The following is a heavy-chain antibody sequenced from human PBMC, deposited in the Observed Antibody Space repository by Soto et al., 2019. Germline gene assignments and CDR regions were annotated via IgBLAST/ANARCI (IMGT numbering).Heavy chain of an antibody. CDR2: IYYSGST. CDR3: ARALYFNTMTFDY. D-gene: IGHD4-17*01. V-gene: IGHV4-59*01. Sequence: SETLSLTCTVSGGSISSYYWSWIRQPPGKGLEWIGYIYYSGSTNYNPSLKSRVTISVDTSKNQFSLKLSSVTAADTAVYYCARALYFNTMTFDYWGQGTLVTVSS. J-gene: IGHJ4*02. CDR1: GGSISSYY.